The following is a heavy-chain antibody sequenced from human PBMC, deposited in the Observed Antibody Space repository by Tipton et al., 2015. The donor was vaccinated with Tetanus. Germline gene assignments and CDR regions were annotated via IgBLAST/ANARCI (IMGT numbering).Heavy chain of an antibody. Sequence: TLSLTCSVSGDSIRSEDYYWGWIRQSPGKGLEWLGYIYYSGSTYNNPSLKSRASISLDASKNQFSLSLNSVTAADSATYYCARLTCSSPSCYYYYYYYVDVWGTGTAVAVSS. CDR2: IYYSGST. CDR3: ARLTCSSPSCYYYYYYYVDV. V-gene: IGHV4-30-4*01. CDR1: GDSIRSEDYY. D-gene: IGHD2-2*01. J-gene: IGHJ6*03.